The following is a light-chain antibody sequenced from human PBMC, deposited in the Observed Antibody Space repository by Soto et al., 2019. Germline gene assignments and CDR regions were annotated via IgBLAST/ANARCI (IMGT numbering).Light chain of an antibody. Sequence: DIVMTQSPDSLAVSLGERATINCKSSQSVLYSSNNKNYLVWYQQKPGQPPKLLIYWASTRESGVPDRFSGSGSGTDFTLTISSLQAEDVAVYYCQQYYSIPQTFGQGTKVEIK. CDR3: QQYYSIPQT. V-gene: IGKV4-1*01. CDR2: WAS. CDR1: QSVLYSSNNKNY. J-gene: IGKJ1*01.